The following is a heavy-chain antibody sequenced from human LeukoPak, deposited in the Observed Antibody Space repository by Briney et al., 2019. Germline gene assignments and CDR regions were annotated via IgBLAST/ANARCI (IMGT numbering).Heavy chain of an antibody. D-gene: IGHD1-26*01. CDR2: INHSGST. V-gene: IGHV4-34*01. Sequence: PSETLSLTCAVYGGCFSGYYWSWIRQPPGKGLEWIGEINHSGSTNYNPSLKSRVTISVDTSKNQFSLKLSSVTAADTAVYYCARGRRSGSYLGYWGQGTLVTVSS. J-gene: IGHJ4*02. CDR3: ARGRRSGSYLGY. CDR1: GGCFSGYY.